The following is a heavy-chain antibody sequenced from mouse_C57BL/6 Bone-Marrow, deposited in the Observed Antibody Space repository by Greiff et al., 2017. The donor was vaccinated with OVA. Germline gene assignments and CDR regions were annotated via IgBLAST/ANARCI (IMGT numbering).Heavy chain of an antibody. V-gene: IGHV5-4*03. CDR2: ISDGGSYT. J-gene: IGHJ2*01. CDR1: GFTFSGYA. Sequence: EVKLVESGGDLVKPGGSLKLSCAASGFTFSGYAMSWVRQTPEKRLEWVANISDGGSYTYHPDNVKGRFTISRDNAKNNLYLQMSHLKSEDTAMYYCARGGITGPHYWGQGTTLTVSS. CDR3: ARGGITGPHY. D-gene: IGHD1-1*01.